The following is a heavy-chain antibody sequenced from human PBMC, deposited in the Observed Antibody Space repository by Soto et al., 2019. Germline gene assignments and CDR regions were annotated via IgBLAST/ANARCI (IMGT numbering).Heavy chain of an antibody. J-gene: IGHJ6*02. Sequence: SVKVSCKACGGTFSSYAISWVRQAPGQGLEWMGGIIPIFGTANYAQKFQGRVTITADESTSTAYMELSSLRSEDTAVYYCARDYSSSWHPGAYYYYGMDVWGQGTTVTVSS. D-gene: IGHD6-13*01. CDR2: IIPIFGTA. V-gene: IGHV1-69*13. CDR1: GGTFSSYA. CDR3: ARDYSSSWHPGAYYYYGMDV.